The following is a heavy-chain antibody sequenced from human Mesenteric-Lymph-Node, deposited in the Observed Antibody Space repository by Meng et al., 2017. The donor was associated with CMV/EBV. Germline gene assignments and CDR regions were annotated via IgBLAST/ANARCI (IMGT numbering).Heavy chain of an antibody. D-gene: IGHD6-13*01. CDR3: VRGRTRTSWLFDY. J-gene: IGHJ4*02. V-gene: IGHV1-18*03. CDR2: ISGYNNKK. CDR1: GYTFNIYG. Sequence: ASVKVSCKASGYTFNIYGISWVRQAPGQGLEWMGWISGYNNKKNYAQKVQNRLTFTRDTSASTVYMELSSLTFEDMAVYYCVRGRTRTSWLFDYWGQGSQVTVSS.